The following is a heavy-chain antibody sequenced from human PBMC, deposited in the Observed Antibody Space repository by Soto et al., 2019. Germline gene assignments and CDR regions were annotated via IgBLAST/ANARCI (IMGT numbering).Heavy chain of an antibody. J-gene: IGHJ4*01. V-gene: IGHV3-15*01. CDR3: TTAPNSFVSGSSVRDY. Sequence: EVQLVESGGGLVKPGGSLRLSCTASGFNFNNAWMSWVRQAPGKGLEWLGRSKSVPDGDKTDYAAPVKGRFTISRDDSRSIYYRLIDGRRSQYSAIYYCTTAPNSFVSGSSVRDYSGPGTLVTGSS. CDR2: SKSVPDGDKT. CDR1: GFNFNNAW. D-gene: IGHD3-16*01.